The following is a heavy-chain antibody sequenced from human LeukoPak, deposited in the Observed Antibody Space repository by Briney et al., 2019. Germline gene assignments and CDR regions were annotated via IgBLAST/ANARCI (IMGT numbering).Heavy chain of an antibody. Sequence: GGSLRLSCAASGFTFSSYGMHWVRQAPGKGLEWVAVKWYDGSNKYYADSVKGRFTISRDNSKNTLYLQMNSLRAEDTAVYYCAKDGHYYDSSGYYPGYFQHWGQGTLVTVSS. CDR2: KWYDGSNK. J-gene: IGHJ1*01. D-gene: IGHD3-22*01. CDR1: GFTFSSYG. CDR3: AKDGHYYDSSGYYPGYFQH. V-gene: IGHV3-33*06.